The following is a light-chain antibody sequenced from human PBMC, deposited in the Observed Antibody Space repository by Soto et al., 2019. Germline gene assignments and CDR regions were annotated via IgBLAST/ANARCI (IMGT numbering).Light chain of an antibody. Sequence: DTQMTQSPSSLSASVGDRVTITCRASQDISTSLNWYQQKLGKAPKLLISAASNLDTGVSSRFSGSGSGTTFTFTISSLQPEDFATYYCQQYNNVPPTFGGGTTVDIK. CDR2: AAS. J-gene: IGKJ4*02. CDR3: QQYNNVPPT. V-gene: IGKV1-33*01. CDR1: QDISTS.